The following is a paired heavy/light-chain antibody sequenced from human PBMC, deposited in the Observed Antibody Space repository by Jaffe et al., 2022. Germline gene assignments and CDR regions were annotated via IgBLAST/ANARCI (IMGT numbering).Heavy chain of an antibody. V-gene: IGHV4-4*02. D-gene: IGHD1-26*01. CDR3: AGNGRVSLAV. CDR1: GDSITSYNW. Sequence: VQLQASGPGLVKPSETLSLTCAVSGDSITSYNWWSWIRQTPGKGLEWIGEIQKTGTTHHKPSLRSRVTISLDTSKNQFSLELTSVTAADTAVYYCAGNGRVSLAVWSKGATVTVSS. J-gene: IGHJ6*04. CDR2: IQKTGTT.
Light chain of an antibody. V-gene: IGKV3-20*01. J-gene: IGKJ2*01. CDR3: QQYDTSSFYT. CDR1: QYVSSSY. CDR2: DAS. Sequence: EIVLTQSPGTLSLSPGERATLSCRASQYVSSSYLAWYQQKPGQAPRLLIYDASTRATGIPDRFSGSGSGTDFTLTISRLEPEDFAVYYCQQYDTSSFYTFGQGTKLEIK.